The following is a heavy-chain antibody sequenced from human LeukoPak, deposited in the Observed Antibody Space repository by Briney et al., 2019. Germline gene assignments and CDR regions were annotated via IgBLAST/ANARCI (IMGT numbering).Heavy chain of an antibody. V-gene: IGHV4-39*01. CDR1: AGSISSVGYH. J-gene: IGHJ5*02. CDR3: ARTFYSSPNNWFDP. CDR2: IYYSGST. D-gene: IGHD2/OR15-2a*01. Sequence: PSATLSLTCTVSAGSISSVGYHWGWIRQPPGKGLEWIGSIYYSGSTYYNPSLKSRVTISVDTSKNQFSLKLSSVTAADTAVYYCARTFYSSPNNWFDPWGQGTLVTVSS.